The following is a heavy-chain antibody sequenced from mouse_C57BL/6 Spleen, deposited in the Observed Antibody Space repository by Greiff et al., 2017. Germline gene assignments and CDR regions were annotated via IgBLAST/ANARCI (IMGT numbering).Heavy chain of an antibody. CDR2: INYDGIST. CDR3: ARGTLYYAMDY. Sequence: EVKLLESEGGLVQPGSSMKLSCTASGFTFSDYYMAWVRQVPEKGLEWVANINYDGISTYYLDSLKSRFIISRDNAKNILYLQMSSLKSEDTATYYCARGTLYYAMDYWGQGTSVTVSS. J-gene: IGHJ4*01. CDR1: GFTFSDYY. V-gene: IGHV5-16*01.